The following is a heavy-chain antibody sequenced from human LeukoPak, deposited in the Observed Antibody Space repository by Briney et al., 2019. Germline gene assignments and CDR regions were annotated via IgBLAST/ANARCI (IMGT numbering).Heavy chain of an antibody. J-gene: IGHJ4*02. D-gene: IGHD5-18*01. Sequence: GESLKISCKGSGDSLTSYWIGWVREMPGKGLEWMGIIHPSDSDTRYSPSFQGQVTISADKSISTTYLQWSSLKASDTAMYYCARASGYNYHWGQGTLVTVSS. CDR2: IHPSDSDT. V-gene: IGHV5-51*01. CDR1: GDSLTSYW. CDR3: ARASGYNYH.